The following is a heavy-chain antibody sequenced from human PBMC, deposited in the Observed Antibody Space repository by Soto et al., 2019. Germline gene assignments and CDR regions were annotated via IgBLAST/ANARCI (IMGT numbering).Heavy chain of an antibody. CDR1: GFTFSDYW. D-gene: IGHD3-10*01. CDR2: MNSGGSST. Sequence: EVQLVESGGGLVQPGGSLRLSCAASGFTFSDYWMHWVRQVPGKGLGWVSRMNSGGSSTTYADSVQGRFTITRDNAKNTLYLEMNSLRAEDTAVYFCGRVWGSGSDYYYGRDFWGQGTTVTVSS. CDR3: GRVWGSGSDYYYGRDF. J-gene: IGHJ6*02. V-gene: IGHV3-74*01.